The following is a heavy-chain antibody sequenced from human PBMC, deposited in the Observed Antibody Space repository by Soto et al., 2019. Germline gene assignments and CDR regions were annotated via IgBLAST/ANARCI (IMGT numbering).Heavy chain of an antibody. Sequence: TGGSLRLSCAASGFTFSSYAMHWVRQAPGKGLEYVSAISSNGGSTYYANSVKGRFTISRDNSKNTLYLQMGSLRAEDMAVYYWARGRYSGYDPEGSAFDIWGQGTMVTVSS. CDR3: ARGRYSGYDPEGSAFDI. J-gene: IGHJ3*02. CDR2: ISSNGGST. D-gene: IGHD5-12*01. V-gene: IGHV3-64*01. CDR1: GFTFSSYA.